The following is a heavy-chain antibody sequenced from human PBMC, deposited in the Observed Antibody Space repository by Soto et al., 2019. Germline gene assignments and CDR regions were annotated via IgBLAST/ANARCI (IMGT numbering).Heavy chain of an antibody. J-gene: IGHJ4*02. Sequence: SETLSLTCAVYGLSFSGYYWTWIRQPPGTGLEWIGEINHSGSTNYNPSLKSRVTISVDTSKNQFSLKLSSVTAADTAVYYCARRDSSGYFSYWGQGTLVTVSS. CDR1: GLSFSGYY. D-gene: IGHD3-22*01. CDR2: INHSGST. CDR3: ARRDSSGYFSY. V-gene: IGHV4-34*01.